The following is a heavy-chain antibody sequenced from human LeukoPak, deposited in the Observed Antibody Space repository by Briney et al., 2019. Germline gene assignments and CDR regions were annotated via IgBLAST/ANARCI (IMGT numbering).Heavy chain of an antibody. CDR1: GGSISSGSYY. CDR3: AREGYSYGYCFDY. Sequence: KPSETLSLTCTVSGGSISSGSYYWSWIRQPAGKGLEWIGRIYTSGSTNYNPSLKSRVTISVDTSKNQFSLKLSSVTAADTAVYYCAREGYSYGYCFDYWGQGTLVTVSS. V-gene: IGHV4-61*02. CDR2: IYTSGST. J-gene: IGHJ4*02. D-gene: IGHD5-18*01.